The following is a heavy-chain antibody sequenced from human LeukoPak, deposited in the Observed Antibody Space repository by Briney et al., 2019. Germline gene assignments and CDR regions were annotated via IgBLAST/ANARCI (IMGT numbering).Heavy chain of an antibody. J-gene: IGHJ6*02. CDR2: ISNSNSYI. CDR3: ARELVVPAAIYYYYYGIDV. V-gene: IGHV3-21*01. Sequence: GGSLRLSCAASGFTFSTYSMNWVRQAPGKGLEWVSSISNSNSYIYYADSVKGRFTISRDNAKNSLYLQMNSLRAEDTAVYYCARELVVPAAIYYYYYGIDVWGQGTTVTVSS. D-gene: IGHD2-2*02. CDR1: GFTFSTYS.